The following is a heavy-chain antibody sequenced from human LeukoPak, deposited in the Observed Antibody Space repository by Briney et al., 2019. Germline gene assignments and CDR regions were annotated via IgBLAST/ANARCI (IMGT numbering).Heavy chain of an antibody. Sequence: PGGSLRLSCAASGFTVSSSYMSWVRQAPGKGLEWVSVIYSGGSTYYADSVKGRFTISRDNSKNTLYLQMNSLRAEDTAVYYCASRNPVGYCSGGSCGRGLTDYWGQGTLVTVSS. CDR1: GFTVSSSY. D-gene: IGHD2-15*01. J-gene: IGHJ4*02. CDR3: ASRNPVGYCSGGSCGRGLTDY. CDR2: IYSGGST. V-gene: IGHV3-53*01.